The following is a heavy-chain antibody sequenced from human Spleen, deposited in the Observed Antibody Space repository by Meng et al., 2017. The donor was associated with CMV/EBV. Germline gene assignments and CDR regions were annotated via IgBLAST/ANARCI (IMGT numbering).Heavy chain of an antibody. Sequence: LSLTCAASGFTLDDFAMHWVRQAPGKGLEWVSGIGWKSDYIGYADSVRGRFTISRDNAKNSLYLQMNSLRAEDTALYYCVKDARGYYGSGVGDFWGQGALVTVSS. V-gene: IGHV3-9*01. CDR3: VKDARGYYGSGVGDF. CDR1: GFTLDDFA. J-gene: IGHJ4*02. CDR2: IGWKSDYI. D-gene: IGHD3-10*01.